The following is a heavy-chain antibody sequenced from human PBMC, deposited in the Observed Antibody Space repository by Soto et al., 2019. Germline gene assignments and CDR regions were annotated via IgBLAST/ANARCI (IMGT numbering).Heavy chain of an antibody. D-gene: IGHD6-6*01. CDR2: INTEGSTT. V-gene: IGHV3-74*01. J-gene: IGHJ4*02. CDR1: GFTFSSYW. CDR3: ARARAYSLSSWDY. Sequence: SLRLSCAASGFTFSSYWMHWVRQAPGKGLVWVSRINTEGSTTSYADSVKGRFTISRDNAKNTLYLQMNSLTAEDTAVYYCARARAYSLSSWDYWGQGTQVTVSS.